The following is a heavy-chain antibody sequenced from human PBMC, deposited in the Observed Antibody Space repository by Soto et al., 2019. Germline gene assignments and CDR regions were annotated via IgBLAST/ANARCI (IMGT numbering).Heavy chain of an antibody. CDR2: SKNKADSYTT. V-gene: IGHV3-72*01. CDR1: GFTFSDHY. CDR3: TVWGSGNDFGAA. D-gene: IGHD3-10*01. J-gene: IGHJ4*02. Sequence: EVQLVESGGGLVQPGGSLRLSCAAGGFTFSDHYMDWVRQAPGKGQEWVGRSKNKADSYTTEYAASVKGRFTISRDGSKNSLFLQMNSLKTEDTAVYYCTVWGSGNDFGAAWGQGILVTVSS.